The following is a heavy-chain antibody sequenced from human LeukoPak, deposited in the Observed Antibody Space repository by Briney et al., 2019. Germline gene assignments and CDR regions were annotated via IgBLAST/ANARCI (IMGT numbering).Heavy chain of an antibody. Sequence: GGSLRLSCVASGFTFTSHWMHWVRQVPGKGLVCVARINGDGGTTTYADSVKGRFTVSRDNAKTTVYLQMNSLRVEDTAVYYCARGSYTYGRDAFDMWGQGTMVTVVS. CDR2: INGDGGTT. CDR1: GFTFTSHW. J-gene: IGHJ3*02. D-gene: IGHD3-10*01. V-gene: IGHV3-74*03. CDR3: ARGSYTYGRDAFDM.